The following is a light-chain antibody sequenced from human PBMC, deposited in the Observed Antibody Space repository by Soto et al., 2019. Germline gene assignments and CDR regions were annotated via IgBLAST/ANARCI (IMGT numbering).Light chain of an antibody. J-gene: IGKJ5*01. CDR3: QQYNNWPIT. V-gene: IGKV1-9*01. CDR1: QTISSY. Sequence: DIQMTQSPSSLSASVGDRVTITCRTSQTISSYLAWYQQKPGKAPKLLIYAASTLQSGVPSRFSGSGSGTEFTLTISSLQSEDFAVYYCQQYNNWPITFGQGTRLEIK. CDR2: AAS.